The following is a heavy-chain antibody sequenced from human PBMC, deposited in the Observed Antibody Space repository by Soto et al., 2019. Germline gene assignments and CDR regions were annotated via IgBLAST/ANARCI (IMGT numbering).Heavy chain of an antibody. CDR3: ARAFYDSDSGSKEEYSDY. V-gene: IGHV3-30-3*01. D-gene: IGHD3-10*01. CDR1: GFTFSTHS. CDR2: ISYDGSNQ. Sequence: QVQLVESGGGVVQPGRTLRLSCAASGFTFSTHSMDWARQAPGKGLEWVAFISYDGSNQHYASSVKGRFTISRDNSKNALYLQMNSPRAEDTAVYYCARAFYDSDSGSKEEYSDYWGQGTLVTVSS. J-gene: IGHJ4*02.